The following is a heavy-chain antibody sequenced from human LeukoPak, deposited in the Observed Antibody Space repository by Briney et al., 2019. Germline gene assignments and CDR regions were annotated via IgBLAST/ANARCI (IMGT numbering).Heavy chain of an antibody. CDR1: GFTFGDYA. D-gene: IGHD1-26*01. Sequence: GGSLRLSCTASGFTFGDYAMSWVRQAPGKGLEWVGFIRSKAYGGTTEYAASVKGRFTISRDDSKSIAYLQMNSLKTEDTAVYYCTRVGWVGANYYYYYMDVWGKGTTVTISS. J-gene: IGHJ6*03. CDR3: TRVGWVGANYYYYYMDV. V-gene: IGHV3-49*04. CDR2: IRSKAYGGTT.